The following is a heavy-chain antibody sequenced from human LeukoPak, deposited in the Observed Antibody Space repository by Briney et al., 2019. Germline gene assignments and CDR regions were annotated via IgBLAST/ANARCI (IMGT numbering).Heavy chain of an antibody. D-gene: IGHD6-19*01. V-gene: IGHV4-34*01. J-gene: IGHJ6*03. Sequence: SETLSLTCAVYGGSFSGYYWSWIRQPPGKGLEWIGEINHSGSTNYNPSLKSRVTISVDTSKNQFSLKLSSVTAADTAVYYCAREFKYGIAVAPYYYYMDVWGKGTTVTISS. CDR3: AREFKYGIAVAPYYYYMDV. CDR2: INHSGST. CDR1: GGSFSGYY.